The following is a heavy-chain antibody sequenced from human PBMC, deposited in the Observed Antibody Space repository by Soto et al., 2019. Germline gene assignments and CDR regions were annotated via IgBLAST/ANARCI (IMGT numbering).Heavy chain of an antibody. V-gene: IGHV3-23*01. Sequence: EVQLLESGGGLVQPGGSLRLSCAASGFTLSSYAMSLVRQAPGKGLEWVYTFRHIGGITSYADSVKGRFTISRDNSKNTLYLQMNSLRAEDTAVYYCARDPPYRMYYLHYWGQGTLVTVSS. D-gene: IGHD1-26*01. CDR3: ARDPPYRMYYLHY. CDR1: GFTLSSYA. J-gene: IGHJ4*02. CDR2: FRHIGGIT.